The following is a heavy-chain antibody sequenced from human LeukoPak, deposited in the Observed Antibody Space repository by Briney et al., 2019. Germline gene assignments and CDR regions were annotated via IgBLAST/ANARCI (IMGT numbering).Heavy chain of an antibody. Sequence: GGSLRLSCAASGFTFSSYAMSWVRQAPGKGLEWVSAISGSGGSTYYADSVKGRFTISRDNSKNTLYLQMNSLRAEDTAVYYCAKDNRYLAYSNYYFDYWGQGTLVTVSS. V-gene: IGHV3-23*01. J-gene: IGHJ4*02. CDR1: GFTFSSYA. CDR3: AKDNRYLAYSNYYFDY. D-gene: IGHD4-11*01. CDR2: ISGSGGST.